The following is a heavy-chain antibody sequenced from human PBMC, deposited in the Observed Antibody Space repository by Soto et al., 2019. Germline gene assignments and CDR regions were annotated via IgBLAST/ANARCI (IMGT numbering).Heavy chain of an antibody. J-gene: IGHJ4*02. CDR3: ARDYPPPRE. D-gene: IGHD1-26*01. CDR2: IRAYNGNT. V-gene: IGHV1-18*01. CDR1: GYTFTSYG. Sequence: QVQLVQSGAEVKKPGASVKVSCKASGYTFTSYGISWVRQAPGQGLEWMGWIRAYNGNTNYAQKLQGRVTRTTDTAARADYLDRMTLRSAGTAVYSCARDYPPPREWGQGTLVTVSS.